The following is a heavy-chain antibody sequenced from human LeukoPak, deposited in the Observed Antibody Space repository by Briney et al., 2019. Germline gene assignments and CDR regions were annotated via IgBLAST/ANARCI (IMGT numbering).Heavy chain of an antibody. V-gene: IGHV4-39*07. J-gene: IGHJ1*01. CDR2: IYYSGST. CDR1: GGSISSGGYY. Sequence: PSETLSLTCTVSGGSISSGGYYWSWIRQPPGKGLEWIGSIYYSGSTYYNPSLKSRVTISVDTSKNQFSLKLSSVTAADTAVYYCARGSGSYRTSVEYFQHWGQGTLVTVSS. D-gene: IGHD1-26*01. CDR3: ARGSGSYRTSVEYFQH.